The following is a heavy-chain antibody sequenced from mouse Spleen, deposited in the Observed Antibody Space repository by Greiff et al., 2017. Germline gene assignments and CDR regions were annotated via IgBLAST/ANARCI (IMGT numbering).Heavy chain of an antibody. CDR1: GFTFSSFG. J-gene: IGHJ4*01. Sequence: EVHLVESGGGLVQPGGSRKLSCAASGFTFSSFGMHWVRQAPEKGLEWVAYISSGSSTIYYADTVKGRFTISRDNPKNTLFLQMTSLRSEDTAMYYCARGGFYYGSSFYAMDYWGQGTSVTVSS. CDR2: ISSGSSTI. D-gene: IGHD1-1*01. CDR3: ARGGFYYGSSFYAMDY. V-gene: IGHV5-17*02.